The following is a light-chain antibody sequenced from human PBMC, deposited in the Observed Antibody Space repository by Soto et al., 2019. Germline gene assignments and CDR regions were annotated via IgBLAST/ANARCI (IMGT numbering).Light chain of an antibody. V-gene: IGLV2-23*01. J-gene: IGLJ1*01. Sequence: QSALTQPASVSGSPGQSITISCTGSSSAVGSDRLVSWYQHHPGKVHKLIIYEGSKRPLGVSDRFSGSEPNHTASLTISGLQAEDGAYYYCCSSAPSRTFGFGTGTKLTVL. CDR2: EGS. CDR3: CSSAPSRTFG. CDR1: SSAVGSDRL.